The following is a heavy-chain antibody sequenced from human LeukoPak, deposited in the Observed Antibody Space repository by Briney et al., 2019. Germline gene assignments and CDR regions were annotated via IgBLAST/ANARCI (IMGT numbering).Heavy chain of an antibody. V-gene: IGHV3-23*01. J-gene: IGHJ4*02. CDR2: ISGSDGST. CDR3: AKDGGTTGTTGDAFDI. D-gene: IGHD1-1*01. Sequence: GGSLRLSCAASGFTFSTFAMSWVRQAPGEGLEWVSGISGSDGSTYYADSVKGRFTISRDNSKNTLYLQMRSLRADDTAVYYCAKDGGTTGTTGDAFDIWGQGTLVTVSS. CDR1: GFTFSTFA.